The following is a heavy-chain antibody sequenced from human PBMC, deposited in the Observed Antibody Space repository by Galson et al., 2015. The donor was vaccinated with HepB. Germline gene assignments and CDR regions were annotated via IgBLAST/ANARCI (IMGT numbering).Heavy chain of an antibody. CDR2: ISYAGTNK. CDR3: AKDPGYSDYGGNWLDP. D-gene: IGHD4-23*01. J-gene: IGHJ5*02. Sequence: SLRLSCAASGFTFSSYGMHWVRQAPGKGLEWVAVISYAGTNKYYADSVKGRFTISRDNSKNTLYLQMNSLRAEDTAVYYCAKDPGYSDYGGNWLDPRGQGTLVTVSS. V-gene: IGHV3-30*18. CDR1: GFTFSSYG.